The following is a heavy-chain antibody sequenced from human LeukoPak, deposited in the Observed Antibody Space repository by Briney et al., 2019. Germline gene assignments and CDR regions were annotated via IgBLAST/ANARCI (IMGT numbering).Heavy chain of an antibody. CDR1: GFTFSSYS. CDR3: AREAGRSHTAPPS. J-gene: IGHJ5*02. Sequence: GGSLRLSCAASGFTFSSYSMNWVRQAPGRGLEWVSSISSSSSYIYYADSVKGRFTISRDNAKNSLYLQMNSLRAEDTAVYYCAREAGRSHTAPPSWGQGTLVTVSS. V-gene: IGHV3-21*01. CDR2: ISSSSSYI. D-gene: IGHD5-18*01.